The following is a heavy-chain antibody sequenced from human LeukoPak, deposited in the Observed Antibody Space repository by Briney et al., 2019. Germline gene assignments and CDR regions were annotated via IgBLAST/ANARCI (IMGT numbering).Heavy chain of an antibody. D-gene: IGHD3-10*01. J-gene: IGHJ4*02. V-gene: IGHV5-51*01. CDR1: GXSFTTYW. CDR3: ARRSSGFDS. CDR2: IYPGDSDT. Sequence: GESLKISCKGSGXSFTTYWIGWVRQVPGKGLEWMGIIYPGDSDTRYSPSFQGQVTMSADKSITTAYLQWSSLKASDTAMYYCARRSSGFDSWGQGTLVTVSS.